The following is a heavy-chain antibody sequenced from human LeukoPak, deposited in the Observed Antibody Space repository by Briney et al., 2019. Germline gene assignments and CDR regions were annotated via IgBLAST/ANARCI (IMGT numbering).Heavy chain of an antibody. CDR1: GGSISSYY. CDR3: ARGDWGYCSGGSCPNWFDP. J-gene: IGHJ5*02. D-gene: IGHD2-15*01. CDR2: IYYSGRT. V-gene: IGHV4-59*01. Sequence: KASETLSLTCTVSGGSISSYYWSWIRQPPGKGLEWIGYIYYSGRTNYNPSLKSRVTISVDTSKNQFSLKLSSVTAADTAVYYCARGDWGYCSGGSCPNWFDPWGQGTLVTVSS.